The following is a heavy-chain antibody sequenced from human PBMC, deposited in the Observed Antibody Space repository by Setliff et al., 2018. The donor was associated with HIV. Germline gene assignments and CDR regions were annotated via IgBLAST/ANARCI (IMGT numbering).Heavy chain of an antibody. Sequence: SETLSLPCDVSGFSISSRYYWGWIRQSPGKGLEWIGNIYHTGSSYYTPSLNDRATISLNTSKNQFSLKLTSVTAADTAVYYCARGVRDNSGWSSYYFDYWGQGTLVTVSS. CDR1: GFSISSRYY. V-gene: IGHV4-38-2*01. CDR2: IYHTGSS. CDR3: ARGVRDNSGWSSYYFDY. J-gene: IGHJ4*02. D-gene: IGHD6-19*01.